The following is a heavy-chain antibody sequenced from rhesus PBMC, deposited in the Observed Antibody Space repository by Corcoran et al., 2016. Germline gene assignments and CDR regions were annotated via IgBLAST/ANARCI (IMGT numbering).Heavy chain of an antibody. J-gene: IGHJ4*01. Sequence: EVQLVESGGGLAKPGGSLRLSCAASGFSFSDYYMYWVRQAPGKGLDWDSGITYTGGSTNYADSVKGRFTISRENAKNTLYLQMDSLRAEDTAVYYCAREGSSWSGGLDYWGQGVLVTVSS. CDR2: ITYTGGST. V-gene: IGHV3S18*01. CDR1: GFSFSDYY. D-gene: IGHD6-13*01. CDR3: AREGSSWSGGLDY.